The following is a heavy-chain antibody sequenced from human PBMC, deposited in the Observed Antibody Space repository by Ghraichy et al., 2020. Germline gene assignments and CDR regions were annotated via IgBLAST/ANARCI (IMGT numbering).Heavy chain of an antibody. D-gene: IGHD2-21*02. CDR2: INHSGST. Sequence: IGEINHSGSTNYKASLESRVSISVDTSKNQFYLRLSSVTAADTALYYCGRGPTATDHDFDFWG. CDR3: GRGPTATDHDFDF. J-gene: IGHJ3*01. V-gene: IGHV4-34*01.